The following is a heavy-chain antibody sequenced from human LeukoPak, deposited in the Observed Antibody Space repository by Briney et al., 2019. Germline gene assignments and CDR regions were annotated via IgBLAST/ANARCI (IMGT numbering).Heavy chain of an antibody. CDR1: GYTFTSYY. CDR2: IDNSRGST. D-gene: IGHD3-10*01. V-gene: IGHV1-46*01. J-gene: IGHJ5*02. CDR3: ASNYYGAGSYGIDP. Sequence: ASVKVSCKASGYTFTSYYMHWVRQAPGQGLEGMGIIDNSRGSTSSTQKFQGRVTMTRDTSTRTVYMELGSLRYDDTAVYYCASNYYGAGSYGIDPWGQGTLVTVSS.